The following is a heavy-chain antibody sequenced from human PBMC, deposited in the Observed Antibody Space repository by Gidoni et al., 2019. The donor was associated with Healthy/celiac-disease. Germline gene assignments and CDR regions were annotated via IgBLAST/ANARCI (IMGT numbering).Heavy chain of an antibody. D-gene: IGHD6-13*01. CDR2: NPNSGGT. Sequence: NPNSGGTNYAQKFQGRVTMTRDTSISTAYMELSRLRSDDTAVYYCAREVGGIAAAVTKYYFDYWGQGTLVTVSS. J-gene: IGHJ4*02. CDR3: AREVGGIAAAVTKYYFDY. V-gene: IGHV1-2*02.